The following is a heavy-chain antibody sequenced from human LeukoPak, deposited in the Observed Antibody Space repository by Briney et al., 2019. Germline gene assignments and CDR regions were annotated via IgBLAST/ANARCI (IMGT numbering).Heavy chain of an antibody. J-gene: IGHJ4*02. CDR1: GFTFSSYA. D-gene: IGHD5-24*01. CDR2: ISCDGSNK. V-gene: IGHV3-30*04. Sequence: PGGSLRLSCAASGFTFSSYAMHWVRQAPGKGLEWVAVISCDGSNKYSADAVKGRFTITRDTDKNTLYVQMNSLRAEDTDVYYCARTGEMATHPIDYWGQGTLVTVSS. CDR3: ARTGEMATHPIDY.